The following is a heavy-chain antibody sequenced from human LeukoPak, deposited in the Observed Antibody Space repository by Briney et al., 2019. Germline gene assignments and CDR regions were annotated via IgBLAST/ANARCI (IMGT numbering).Heavy chain of an antibody. CDR1: GFTLRSYE. J-gene: IGHJ4*02. CDR2: VSSSGGGM. CDR3: AKYSSGTYYRGLDQ. D-gene: IGHD3-10*01. V-gene: IGHV3-48*03. Sequence: PGGSLRLSCAASGFTLRSYEMNWVRQAPGKGLEWVSYVSSSGGGMLYADSVKGRFTISRDDSKNTVYLQMNSLRAEDTALYSCAKYSSGTYYRGLDQWGQGTLVTVSS.